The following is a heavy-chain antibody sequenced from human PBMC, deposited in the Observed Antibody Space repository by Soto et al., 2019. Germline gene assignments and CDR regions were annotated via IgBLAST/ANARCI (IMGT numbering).Heavy chain of an antibody. J-gene: IGHJ3*02. CDR3: VRNDAACDI. V-gene: IGHV4-61*01. CDR2: IYYNGAT. Sequence: QVQLQESGPGLVKPSETLSLTCTVSGGSVSSGSYYWTWIRQSPGKGLEWVGYIYYNGATSYNPSLKSRVTISRDTSKNQFSLKLTSVTAADTAVYYCVRNDAACDIWGQGTMVSVSS. CDR1: GGSVSSGSYY.